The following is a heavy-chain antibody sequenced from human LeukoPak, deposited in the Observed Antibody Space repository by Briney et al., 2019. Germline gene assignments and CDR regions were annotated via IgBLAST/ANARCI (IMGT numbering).Heavy chain of an antibody. CDR2: IIPILGIA. Sequence: SVKVSCKASGGTFSSYAISWVRQAPGQGLEWMGRIIPILGIANYAQRFQGRVTITADKSTSTAYMELSSLRSEDTAVYYCARELVVVAATLDYWGQGTLVTVSS. CDR1: GGTFSSYA. J-gene: IGHJ4*02. CDR3: ARELVVVAATLDY. V-gene: IGHV1-69*04. D-gene: IGHD2-15*01.